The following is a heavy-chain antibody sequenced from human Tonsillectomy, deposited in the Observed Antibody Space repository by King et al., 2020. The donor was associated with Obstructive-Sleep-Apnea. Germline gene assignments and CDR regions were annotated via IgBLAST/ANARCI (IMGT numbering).Heavy chain of an antibody. CDR3: ARDCGGDCYFGY. CDR1: GFTFSSYA. CDR2: KSYDGSNK. Sequence: VQLVESGGGVVQPGRSLRLSCAASGFTFSSYAMHWVLQAPGKGLEWVAVKSYDGSNKYYADSVKGRFTISRDNSKNTLYLQMNSLRAEDTAVYYCARDCGGDCYFGYWGQGTLVTVSS. J-gene: IGHJ4*02. D-gene: IGHD2-21*02. V-gene: IGHV3-30*04.